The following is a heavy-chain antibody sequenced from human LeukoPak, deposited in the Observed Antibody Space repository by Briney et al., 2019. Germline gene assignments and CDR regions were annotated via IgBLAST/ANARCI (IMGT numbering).Heavy chain of an antibody. CDR1: GFTVSSNY. J-gene: IGHJ4*02. CDR3: QSPDH. Sequence: SGGSLRLSCAASGFTVSSNYMSWVRQAPGKGLEWVGRIKSNSDGGTTDYAAAVEGRFTISRDDSKNTLYLQMNSLKTEDTAVYWCQSPDHWGQGTLVTVSS. D-gene: IGHD2-8*02. CDR2: IKSNSDGGTT. V-gene: IGHV3-15*01.